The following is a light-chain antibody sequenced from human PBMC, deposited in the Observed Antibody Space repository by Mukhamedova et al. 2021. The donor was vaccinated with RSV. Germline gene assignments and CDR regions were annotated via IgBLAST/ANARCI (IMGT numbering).Light chain of an antibody. J-gene: IGKJ4*01. CDR2: GAS. V-gene: IGKV3-15*01. Sequence: GERATLSCRASQSVSSNLAWYQQKPGQAPRLLIYGASTRATGIPARFSGSGSGTEFTLTISSMQSEDFAVYYCQQYNNWPFTFGG. CDR3: QQYNNWPFT. CDR1: QSVSSN.